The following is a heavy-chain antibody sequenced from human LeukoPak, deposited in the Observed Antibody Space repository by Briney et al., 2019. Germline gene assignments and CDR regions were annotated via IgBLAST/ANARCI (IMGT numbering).Heavy chain of an antibody. V-gene: IGHV1-18*01. J-gene: IGHJ3*02. Sequence: ASVKVSCQASVYTFDTYGISWVRQAPGQGLEWMGWTSGYNGHTKYAQKFHDRVTLTTDTSTSTAYMEMRSLRSDDTAVYYCARIQSAGTADAFDIWGQGTMLTVS. CDR1: VYTFDTYG. D-gene: IGHD2-21*02. CDR2: TSGYNGHT. CDR3: ARIQSAGTADAFDI.